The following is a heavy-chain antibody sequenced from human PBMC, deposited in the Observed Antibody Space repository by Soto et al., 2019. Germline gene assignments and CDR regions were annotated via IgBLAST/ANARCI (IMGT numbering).Heavy chain of an antibody. J-gene: IGHJ4*02. Sequence: QVQLQESGPGLVKPSQTLSLTCTVSGGSITSRGYYWSWIRQHPGKGLEWIGHIYYRGNTSYNPSLKSRVTISRDTSKNQFSLNLSSVTVADTAVYYCATDGGYGSGSYRFDYWGQGTLVTVSS. CDR3: ATDGGYGSGSYRFDY. V-gene: IGHV4-31*03. CDR1: GGSITSRGYY. CDR2: IYYRGNT. D-gene: IGHD3-10*01.